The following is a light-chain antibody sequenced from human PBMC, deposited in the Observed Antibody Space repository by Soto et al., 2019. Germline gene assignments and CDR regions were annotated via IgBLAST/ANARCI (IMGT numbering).Light chain of an antibody. CDR1: QSVSSF. Sequence: EIVLTQSPATLSLSPGESATLSCRASQSVSSFLAWYKQKPGQAPRLLIYDASNRATGIPARFSGSGSGTDFSLTISGLEPEDFADYYCQQRSNGITFGQGTRLEIK. J-gene: IGKJ5*01. CDR2: DAS. CDR3: QQRSNGIT. V-gene: IGKV3-11*01.